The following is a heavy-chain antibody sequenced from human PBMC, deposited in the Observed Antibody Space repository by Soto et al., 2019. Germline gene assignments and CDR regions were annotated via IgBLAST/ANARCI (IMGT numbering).Heavy chain of an antibody. CDR1: GYTFTSYG. CDR3: ARDAGDYYDFWSGPSLNYYYGMDV. CDR2: ISAYNGNT. V-gene: IGHV1-18*01. Sequence: ASVKVSCKASGYTFTSYGISWVRQAPGQGLEWMGWISAYNGNTNYAQKPQGRVTMTTDTSTSTAYMELRSLRSDDTAVYYCARDAGDYYDFWSGPSLNYYYGMDVWGQGTTVTVSS. J-gene: IGHJ6*02. D-gene: IGHD3-3*01.